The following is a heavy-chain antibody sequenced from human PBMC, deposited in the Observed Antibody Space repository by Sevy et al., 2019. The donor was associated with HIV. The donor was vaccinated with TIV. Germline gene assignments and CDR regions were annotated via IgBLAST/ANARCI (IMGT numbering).Heavy chain of an antibody. V-gene: IGHV3-7*01. D-gene: IGHD6-19*01. CDR3: TKFYGTGSYVDY. CDR2: IKEDGSEQ. CDR1: GLTFSTYW. Sequence: GGSLRLSCAASGLTFSTYWMSWVRQAPGKGLEWVANIKEDGSEQYYVDSVKRQFTVSIDNAKNSLYLQMKCLRAEDTAVYYCTKFYGTGSYVDYWGQGTLVTVSS. J-gene: IGHJ4*02.